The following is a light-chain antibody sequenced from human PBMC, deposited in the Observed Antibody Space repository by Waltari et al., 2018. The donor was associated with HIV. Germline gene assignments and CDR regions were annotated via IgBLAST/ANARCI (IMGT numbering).Light chain of an antibody. CDR2: AAS. V-gene: IGKV1-39*01. CDR3: QQSYSSPYT. CDR1: QNINNY. J-gene: IGKJ2*01. Sequence: DIQMTQSPSSLSASVRDRVNITCRASQNINNYLNWYQQKPGKAPELLIYAASSLQSGVPSRFSGSGSGTDFTLTISSLQPEDFATYFCQQSYSSPYTFGQGTKLEIK.